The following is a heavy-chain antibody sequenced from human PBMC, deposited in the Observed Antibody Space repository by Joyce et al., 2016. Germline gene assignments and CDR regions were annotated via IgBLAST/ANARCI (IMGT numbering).Heavy chain of an antibody. CDR3: ARDVEIFSGTFYGMDV. V-gene: IGHV6-1*01. Sequence: QLTLQQSGPGLVKPSPTLSLTCAISVESVSSNSAAWNWIRQSPSRGLEWLGRTYFRSKGYNDYAGSMKSRLTIIPDTSNNQFSLQVRSVTPEDTAVYFCARDVEIFSGTFYGMDVWGQGTTVTVSS. D-gene: IGHD1-1*01. CDR1: VESVSSNSAA. CDR2: TYFRSKGYN. J-gene: IGHJ6*02.